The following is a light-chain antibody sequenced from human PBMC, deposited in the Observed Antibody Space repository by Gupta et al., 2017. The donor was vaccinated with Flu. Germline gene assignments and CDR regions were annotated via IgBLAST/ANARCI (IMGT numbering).Light chain of an antibody. J-gene: IGKJ5*01. CDR1: QSVLYSSNNKNY. V-gene: IGKV4-1*01. Sequence: CKSSQSVLYSSNNKNYLAWYQQKPGQPPKLLIYWASTRESGVPDRFSGSGSGTDFTLTISSLQAEDVAVYYCQQYYSTLPITFGQGTRLEIK. CDR2: WAS. CDR3: QQYYSTLPIT.